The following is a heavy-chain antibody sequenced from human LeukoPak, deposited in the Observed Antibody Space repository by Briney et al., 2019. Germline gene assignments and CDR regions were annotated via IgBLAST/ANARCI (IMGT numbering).Heavy chain of an antibody. J-gene: IGHJ6*03. Sequence: GASVKVSCKASGYTFTVYYMHWVRQAPGQGLEWMGWINPNSGNTGYAQKFQGRVTMTRNTSISTAYMELSSLRSEDTAVYYCARGSGSGWSPTTYYYYYYYMDVWGKGTTVTISS. CDR1: GYTFTVYY. V-gene: IGHV1-8*02. CDR2: INPNSGNT. D-gene: IGHD6-19*01. CDR3: ARGSGSGWSPTTYYYYYYYMDV.